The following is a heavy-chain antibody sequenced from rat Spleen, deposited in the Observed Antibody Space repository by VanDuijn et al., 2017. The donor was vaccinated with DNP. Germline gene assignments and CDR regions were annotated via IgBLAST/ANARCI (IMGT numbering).Heavy chain of an antibody. CDR2: ISSGGST. D-gene: IGHD1-1*01. V-gene: IGHV2-19*01. CDR1: GFSLTDYS. CDR3: TRGVTTVVTGWFAY. J-gene: IGHJ3*01. Sequence: HVQLKESGPGMVQPSQTLSLTCTVSGFSLTDYSVHWVRQPPGKVLEWIAAISSGGSTYYNSALKSRLSISRDTSKSQVFLKMNSLQTEDTAIYYCTRGVTTVVTGWFAYWGQGTLVTVSS.